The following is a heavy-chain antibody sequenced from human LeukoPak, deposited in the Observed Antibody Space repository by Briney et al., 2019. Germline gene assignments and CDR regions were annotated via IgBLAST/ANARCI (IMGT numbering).Heavy chain of an antibody. D-gene: IGHD2-15*01. V-gene: IGHV4-61*02. CDR2: IYTSGST. CDR3: ASGPGYCSGGSCYATGELDY. J-gene: IGHJ4*02. CDR1: GGSISSGSYY. Sequence: PAQTLSLTCTVSGGSISSGSYYWSWIRQPAGKGLEWNGRIYTSGSTNYNPSLKSRVTISVDTSKNQFSLKLSSVTAADTAVYYCASGPGYCSGGSCYATGELDYWGQGTLVTVSS.